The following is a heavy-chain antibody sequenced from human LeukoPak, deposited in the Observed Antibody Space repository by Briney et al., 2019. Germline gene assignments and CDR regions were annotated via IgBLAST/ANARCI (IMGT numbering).Heavy chain of an antibody. CDR1: GGTFNRFG. CDR2: IVPILGTT. Sequence: GASVKVSCKASGGTFNRFGISWVRQAPGQGLEWMGRIVPILGTTVYAQMFQGRVTITADKSTSTAYLELSSLRSDDTAVYYCARVMITFGGVIDWGQGTLVTVSS. CDR3: ARVMITFGGVID. V-gene: IGHV1-69*04. D-gene: IGHD3-16*02. J-gene: IGHJ1*01.